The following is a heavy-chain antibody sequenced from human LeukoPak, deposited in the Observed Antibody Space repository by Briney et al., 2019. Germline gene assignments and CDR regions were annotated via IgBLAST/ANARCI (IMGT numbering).Heavy chain of an antibody. CDR2: ITARGGST. CDR3: AKDRPGAAVTGSFDQ. V-gene: IGHV3-23*01. Sequence: AGGSLRLSCAASGFTFSQYGMTWVRQAPGKGLEWVSSITARGGSTFYADSLKGRITTSRDNSKSTMYLQMNSLRVDDTALYFCAKDRPGAAVTGSFDQGGQGTPVSVSS. D-gene: IGHD2-21*02. CDR1: GFTFSQYG. J-gene: IGHJ4*02.